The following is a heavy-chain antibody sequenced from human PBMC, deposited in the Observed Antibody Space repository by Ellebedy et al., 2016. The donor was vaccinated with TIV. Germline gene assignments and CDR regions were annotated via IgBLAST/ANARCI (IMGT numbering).Heavy chain of an antibody. CDR2: INPGDGTT. CDR3: ARASGYYGARFDY. V-gene: IGHV1-46*01. D-gene: IGHD3-22*01. CDR1: GYTFTRYYF. J-gene: IGHJ4*02. Sequence: AASVKVSCKASGYTFTRYYFMHWVRQAPGQGLEWMGIINPGDGTTTYARKFQGRVTMTRDTSISTAYMELTRLRSVDTAVYYYARASGYYGARFDYWGQGTLVTVSS.